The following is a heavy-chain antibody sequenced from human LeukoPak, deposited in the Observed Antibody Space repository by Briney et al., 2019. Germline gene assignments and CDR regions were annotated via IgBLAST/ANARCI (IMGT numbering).Heavy chain of an antibody. CDR3: ARGHPWGYPLTPYYFDY. CDR1: RFTFSSYA. CDR2: ISSNGGST. J-gene: IGHJ4*02. D-gene: IGHD3-16*02. V-gene: IGHV3-64*02. Sequence: GGSLRLSCAASRFTFSSYAMHWVRQAPGKGLEYVSAISSNGGSTYYADSVKGRFTISRDNSKNTLYLQMGSLRAEDMAVYYCARGHPWGYPLTPYYFDYWGQGTLVTVSS.